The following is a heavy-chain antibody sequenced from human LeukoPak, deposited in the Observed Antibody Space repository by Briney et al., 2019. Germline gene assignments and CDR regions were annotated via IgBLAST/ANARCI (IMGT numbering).Heavy chain of an antibody. CDR3: ARESAGGPDY. J-gene: IGHJ4*02. V-gene: IGHV3-7*05. CDR2: IKQDGSEQ. Sequence: QTGGSLRLSCAASGFTFNSYAMTWVRQAPGKGLEWVANIKQDGSEQYYVDSVRGRFTISRDNAKNSLYLQMNSLRAEDTAIYYCARESAGGPDYWGQGTLVTVSS. D-gene: IGHD6-19*01. CDR1: GFTFNSYA.